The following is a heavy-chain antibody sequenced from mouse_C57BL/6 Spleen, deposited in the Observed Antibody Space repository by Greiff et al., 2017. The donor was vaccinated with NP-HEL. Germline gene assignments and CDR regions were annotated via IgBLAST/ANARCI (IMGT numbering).Heavy chain of an antibody. V-gene: IGHV1-62-2*01. Sequence: QVQLQQSGAELVKPGASVKLSCKASGYTFTEYTIHWVKQRSGQGLEWIGWFYPGSGSIKYNEKFKDKATLTVDKSSSTAYMQLSSLTSEDSAVYYCAILRQLRPYYFDYWGQGTTLTVSS. D-gene: IGHD3-2*02. CDR3: AILRQLRPYYFDY. J-gene: IGHJ2*01. CDR1: GYTFTEYT. CDR2: FYPGSGSI.